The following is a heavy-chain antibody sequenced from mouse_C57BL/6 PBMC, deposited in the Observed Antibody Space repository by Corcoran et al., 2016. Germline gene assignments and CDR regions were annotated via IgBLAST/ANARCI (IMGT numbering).Heavy chain of an antibody. CDR2: INPNNGGT. Sequence: EVQLQQSGPELVKPGASVKISCKASGYTFTDYYMYWVKQSHGKSLEWIGDINPNNGGTSYNQKFKGKATLTVDKSSSTAYMERRSLTSEDSAVYYCARWSYDYDPAWFAYWGEGTLVTVSA. CDR3: ARWSYDYDPAWFAY. J-gene: IGHJ3*01. V-gene: IGHV1-26*01. CDR1: GYTFTDYY. D-gene: IGHD2-4*01.